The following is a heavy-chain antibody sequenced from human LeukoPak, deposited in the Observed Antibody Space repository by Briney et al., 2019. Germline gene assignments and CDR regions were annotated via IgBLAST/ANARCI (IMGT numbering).Heavy chain of an antibody. CDR1: GFTFSSSS. J-gene: IGHJ4*02. V-gene: IGHV3-23*01. CDR3: VSFYETY. D-gene: IGHD2/OR15-2a*01. Sequence: GGSLRLSCAASGFTFSSSSISWVRQAPGKGLEWVSAITDAVGNTHYADSVKGRFTISKDNAKNTVYLQMNSLRAEDTAVYYCVSFYETYWGRGTLVTVSS. CDR2: ITDAVGNT.